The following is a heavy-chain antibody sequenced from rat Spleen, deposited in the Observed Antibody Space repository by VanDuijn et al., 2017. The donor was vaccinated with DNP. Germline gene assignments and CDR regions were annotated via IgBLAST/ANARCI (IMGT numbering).Heavy chain of an antibody. D-gene: IGHD1-2*01. CDR3: TTIAAPWNWFAY. CDR2: ISYSGST. J-gene: IGHJ3*01. V-gene: IGHV3-1*01. CDR1: AYSITTNY. Sequence: EVQLQESGPGLVRPSQSLSLTCSVTAYSITTNYWAWIRKFPGNKMEWMGYISYSGSTGYNPSLKSRISITRDTSKNQFFLQLNSITTEDTATYYCTTIAAPWNWFAYWGQGTLVTVSS.